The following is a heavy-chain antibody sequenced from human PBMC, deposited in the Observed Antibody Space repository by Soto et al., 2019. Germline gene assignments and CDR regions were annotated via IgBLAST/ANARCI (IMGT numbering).Heavy chain of an antibody. J-gene: IGHJ6*02. D-gene: IGHD3-9*01. Sequence: QVQLVQSGAEVKKPGSSVKVSCKASGGTFSSYAISWVRQAPGQGLEWMGGIIPIFGTANYAQKFQGRVTIIAEESTSTAYMGLSRLRSEDTAVFYCASTNNVLTGSYYYGMDVWGQGPTVTVSS. CDR3: ASTNNVLTGSYYYGMDV. CDR2: IIPIFGTA. CDR1: GGTFSSYA. V-gene: IGHV1-69*12.